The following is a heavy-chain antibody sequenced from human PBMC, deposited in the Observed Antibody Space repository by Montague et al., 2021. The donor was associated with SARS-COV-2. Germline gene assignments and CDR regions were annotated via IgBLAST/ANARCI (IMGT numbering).Heavy chain of an antibody. D-gene: IGHD4-17*01. J-gene: IGHJ4*02. CDR3: ARAAHDYGDYDY. CDR1: GFTFSRYS. V-gene: IGHV3-21*01. Sequence: SLSLSASGFTFSRYSMNWVRQAPGKGLEWVSAISSSSTYILHADSVKGRFTISRDNAKNSLYLQMNSLRAEDTAVYYCARAAHDYGDYDYWGQGTLVTVSS. CDR2: ISSSSTYI.